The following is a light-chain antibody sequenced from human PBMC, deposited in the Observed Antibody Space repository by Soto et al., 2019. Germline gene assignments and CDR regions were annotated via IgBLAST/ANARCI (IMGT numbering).Light chain of an antibody. CDR2: EVT. J-gene: IGLJ2*01. Sequence: SALTQPASVSGSPGQSITISCTGTSSDVGGYNSVSWYQQHPGTAPKLIIYEVTNRPSGVSNRFSGSKSGNTASLIISGLQAEDEADYYCSSYTSSSTLVVFGGGTKLTVL. CDR3: SSYTSSSTLVV. CDR1: SSDVGGYNS. V-gene: IGLV2-14*01.